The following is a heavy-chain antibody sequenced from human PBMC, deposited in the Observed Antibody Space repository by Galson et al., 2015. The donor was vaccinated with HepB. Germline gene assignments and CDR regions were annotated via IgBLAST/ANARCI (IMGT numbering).Heavy chain of an antibody. V-gene: IGHV3-30*18. CDR3: ADESILF. Sequence: SLRLSCAASGFTFNSSGMHWVRQAPGKGLEWVTVISYDGSTEYYTKSVKGRFTVSRDDSKNTLYLQMTSLRAEDTALCYCADESILFWGQGTLVTVSS. J-gene: IGHJ3*01. D-gene: IGHD2-21*01. CDR1: GFTFNSSG. CDR2: ISYDGSTE.